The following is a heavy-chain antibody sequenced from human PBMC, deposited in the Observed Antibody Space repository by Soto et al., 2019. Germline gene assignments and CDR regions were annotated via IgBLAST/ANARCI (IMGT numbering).Heavy chain of an antibody. CDR2: IDPNDFYS. CDR1: GYRFSNYW. Sequence: GESLKISCQASGYRFSNYWITWVRQMAGKGLEWMGTIDPNDFYSNSGPSFQGHVTISADRSINTAYLHWSSLKASETAMYYCAGPCRYCTNGVCGMDVWGQGITVTGSS. V-gene: IGHV5-10-1*01. J-gene: IGHJ6*02. D-gene: IGHD2-8*01. CDR3: AGPCRYCTNGVCGMDV.